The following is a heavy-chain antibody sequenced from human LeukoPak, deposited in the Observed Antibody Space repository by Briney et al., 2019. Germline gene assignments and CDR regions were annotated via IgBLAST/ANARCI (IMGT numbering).Heavy chain of an antibody. CDR1: GGSVSGGNYY. CDR2: IHYSGST. CDR3: ARTGSTGGY. Sequence: PSETLSLTCTVSGGSVSGGNYYCSWTRQSPGKGLEWIGYIHYSGSTVYSASLKRRVTMSIDTSQNQFSLNLSSVTAADTAVYYCARTGSTGGYWGQGTLVTVSS. D-gene: IGHD1-14*01. J-gene: IGHJ4*02. V-gene: IGHV4-61*01.